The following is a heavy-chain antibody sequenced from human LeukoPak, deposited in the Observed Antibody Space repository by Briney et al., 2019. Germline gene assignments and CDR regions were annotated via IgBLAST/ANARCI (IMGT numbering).Heavy chain of an antibody. CDR3: ARHVDTSMVTAGAAFDI. J-gene: IGHJ3*02. CDR1: GFTFSNYA. Sequence: GGSLRLSCEASGFTFSNYAMSWGRQAPGKGLEWVSSASGEGYSRYYADSGQGRFTISRDNSKNTLYLQMNSLRGEDTAVYYCARHVDTSMVTAGAAFDIWGQGTIVTVSS. CDR2: ASGEGYSR. V-gene: IGHV3-23*01. D-gene: IGHD5-18*01.